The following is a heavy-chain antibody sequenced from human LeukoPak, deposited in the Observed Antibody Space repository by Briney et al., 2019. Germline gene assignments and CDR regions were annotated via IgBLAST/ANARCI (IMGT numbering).Heavy chain of an antibody. Sequence: TSETLSLTCTVSGGSISSGSYYWSWIRQPAGKGLEWIGRIYTSGSTYYNPSLKSRVTISVDTSKNQFSLKLSSVTAAGTAVYYCARERSGYVPVTPYYYYYYMDVWGKGTTVTVSS. CDR3: ARERSGYVPVTPYYYYYYMDV. CDR2: IYTSGST. D-gene: IGHD3-22*01. CDR1: GGSISSGSYY. V-gene: IGHV4-61*02. J-gene: IGHJ6*03.